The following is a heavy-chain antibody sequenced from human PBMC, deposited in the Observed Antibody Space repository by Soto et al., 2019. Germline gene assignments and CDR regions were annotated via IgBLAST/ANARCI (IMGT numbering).Heavy chain of an antibody. V-gene: IGHV3-74*01. CDR3: VSYGSEGNYFDP. CDR2: ANNNGSST. Sequence: QPGGSLRLSCAASGFTFNNYVLSWVRQAPGKGLEWVSPANNNGSSTSYADSVKGRFTISRDNAKNTLYLEMNSLKDKDTAVYYCVSYGSEGNYFDPWGQGTQVTVSS. D-gene: IGHD3-10*01. CDR1: GFTFNNYV. J-gene: IGHJ5*02.